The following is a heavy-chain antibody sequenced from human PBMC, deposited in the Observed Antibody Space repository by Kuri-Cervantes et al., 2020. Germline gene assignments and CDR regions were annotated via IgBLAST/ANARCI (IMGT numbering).Heavy chain of an antibody. J-gene: IGHJ4*02. D-gene: IGHD2-21*02. Sequence: SETLSLTCTVSGGSVSSGDYYWSWIRQPPGKGLEWIGYIYYSGNTYYNPSLKNRVTISVDKSKNQFSLKLSSVTAADTAVYYCARSAVTGAFDYWGQGTLVTVSS. CDR1: GGSVSSGDYY. CDR3: ARSAVTGAFDY. V-gene: IGHV4-30-4*08. CDR2: IYYSGNT.